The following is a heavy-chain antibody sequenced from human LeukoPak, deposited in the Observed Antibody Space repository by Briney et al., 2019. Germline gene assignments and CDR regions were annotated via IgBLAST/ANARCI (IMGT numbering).Heavy chain of an antibody. J-gene: IGHJ6*04. CDR3: ARDFGLRCSGGTCYSVYYYGMDV. CDR2: IKQGGSEK. D-gene: IGHD2-15*01. Sequence: GGSLRLSCSASGFSFSNYAMYWVRQAPGKGLEWVANIKQGGSEKYYVDSVKGRFTISRDNAENSLYLQMNSLRAEDTAVYYCARDFGLRCSGGTCYSVYYYGMDVWGKGTTVTVSS. V-gene: IGHV3-7*03. CDR1: GFSFSNYA.